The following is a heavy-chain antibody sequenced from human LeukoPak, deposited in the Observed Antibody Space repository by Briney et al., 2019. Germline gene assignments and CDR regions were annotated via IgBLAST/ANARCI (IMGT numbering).Heavy chain of an antibody. J-gene: IGHJ4*02. Sequence: PGGSLRLSCAASGFTFSSYAMHWVRQAPGKGLEWVAVISYDGSNKYYADSVKGRFTISRDNSKNTLYLQMNSLRAEDTAVYYCARDRSSSPYSLDYWGQGTLVTVSS. CDR3: ARDRSSSPYSLDY. D-gene: IGHD6-6*01. CDR1: GFTFSSYA. V-gene: IGHV3-30*04. CDR2: ISYDGSNK.